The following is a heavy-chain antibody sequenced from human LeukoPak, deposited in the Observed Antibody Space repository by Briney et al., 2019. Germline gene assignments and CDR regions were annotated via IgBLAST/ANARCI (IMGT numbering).Heavy chain of an antibody. J-gene: IGHJ4*02. D-gene: IGHD6-19*01. CDR2: ISTYNGYS. CDR1: AYTFTSSG. Sequence: ASVKVSCKDSAYTFTSSGISWVGQAPAQEVEGMGWISTYNGYSKYAQNLQGRVTMTADTSTSTAYMELSSLSSDDTAVYYCAKNSSGGYSDYWGQGTLVTVSS. V-gene: IGHV1-18*01. CDR3: AKNSSGGYSDY.